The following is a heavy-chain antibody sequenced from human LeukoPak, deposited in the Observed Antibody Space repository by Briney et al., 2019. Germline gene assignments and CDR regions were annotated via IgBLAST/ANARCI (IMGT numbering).Heavy chain of an antibody. CDR2: IYYSGST. J-gene: IGHJ6*02. D-gene: IGHD6-13*01. CDR3: ARARPGIAAPYYYGMDV. CDR1: GGSISSGGYY. V-gene: IGHV4-31*03. Sequence: SETLSLTCTVSGGSISSGGYYWSWIRQHPGKGLEWSGYIYYSGSTYYNPSLKSRVTISVDTSKNQFPLKLSSVTAADTAVYYCARARPGIAAPYYYGMDVWGQGTTVTVSS.